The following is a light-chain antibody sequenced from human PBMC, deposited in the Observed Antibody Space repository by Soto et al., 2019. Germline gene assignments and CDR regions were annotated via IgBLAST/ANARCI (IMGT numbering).Light chain of an antibody. CDR3: LQDYIYPWT. V-gene: IGKV3-20*01. J-gene: IGKJ1*01. Sequence: EIVLTQSPCTLSLSPGERATLSCRASQSVSSSYLAWYQQKPGQAPRLLIYGASSRATGIPDRFSGSGSGTDFTLTISSLQPEDFATYYCLQDYIYPWTFGQGTKVDIK. CDR1: QSVSSSY. CDR2: GAS.